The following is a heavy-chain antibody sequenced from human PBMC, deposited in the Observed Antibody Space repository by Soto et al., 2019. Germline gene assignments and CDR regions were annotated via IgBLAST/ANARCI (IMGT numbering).Heavy chain of an antibody. CDR2: INAGNGNT. CDR1: GYTFTSYA. J-gene: IGHJ4*02. D-gene: IGHD2-8*02. V-gene: IGHV1-3*01. CDR3: ARDHPLVLVDY. Sequence: GASVKVSCKASGYTFTSYAMHWVRQAPGQRLEWMGWINAGNGNTKYSQKLQGRVTITRDTSASTAYMELSSLRSEDTAVYYCARDHPLVLVDYWGQGTLVTVSS.